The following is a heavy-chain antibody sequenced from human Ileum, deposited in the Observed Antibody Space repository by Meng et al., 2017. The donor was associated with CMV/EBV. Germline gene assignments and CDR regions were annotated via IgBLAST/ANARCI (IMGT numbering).Heavy chain of an antibody. CDR2: SRAKANSYTT. V-gene: IGHV3-72*01. J-gene: IGHJ6*02. CDR1: HY. D-gene: IGHD6-19*01. Sequence: HYMEWGRQAPGKGLEWVGRSRAKANSYTTEYAASVKGRFTISRDDSKNSLYLEMNSLKIEDTAAYYCARVMGIPVAGTPHYYGMDVWGQGTTVTVSS. CDR3: ARVMGIPVAGTPHYYGMDV.